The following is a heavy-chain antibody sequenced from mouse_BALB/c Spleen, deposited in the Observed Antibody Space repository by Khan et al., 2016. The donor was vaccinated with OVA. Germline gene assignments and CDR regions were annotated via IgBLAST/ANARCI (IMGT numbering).Heavy chain of an antibody. CDR2: ITPNNGGT. CDR3: TRGGYGSPFDY. CDR1: GYTFTDYN. J-gene: IGHJ2*01. Sequence: EVQLQQSGPELVKPGASVKISCKASGYTFTDYNMDWVKQSHGKSLEWIGDITPNNGGTIYNQKFKGKATLTVDKSSSTAYMELRSLTSEATAVYYCTRGGYGSPFDYWGQGTTLTVSS. D-gene: IGHD1-1*01. V-gene: IGHV1-18*01.